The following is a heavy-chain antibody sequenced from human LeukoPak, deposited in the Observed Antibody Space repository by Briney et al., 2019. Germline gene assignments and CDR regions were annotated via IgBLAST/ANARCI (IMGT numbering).Heavy chain of an antibody. Sequence: PSETLSLTCAVSDDSFSSHYWTWIWQPPGKGLEWIGYISYIGRTNYNPSLKSRVAISIDTSKNQFSLKLTSVTAADTAVYYCARDLVTVTKGFHIWGQGTMVSVSP. D-gene: IGHD4-17*01. V-gene: IGHV4-59*11. J-gene: IGHJ3*02. CDR2: ISYIGRT. CDR1: DDSFSSHY. CDR3: ARDLVTVTKGFHI.